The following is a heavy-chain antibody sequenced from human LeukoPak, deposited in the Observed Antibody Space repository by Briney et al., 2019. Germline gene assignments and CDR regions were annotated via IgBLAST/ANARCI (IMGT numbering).Heavy chain of an antibody. CDR3: AREEWYYFDR. Sequence: GGSLRLSCAASGFTFSSYDMHWVRQATGKGLEWVSAIGTAGDTYYPGSVKGRFTISRDNAKNTLYLQMNTLRAEDTAVYYCAREEWYYFDRWGQGTLVTVSS. D-gene: IGHD3-3*01. V-gene: IGHV3-13*01. J-gene: IGHJ4*02. CDR2: IGTAGDT. CDR1: GFTFSSYD.